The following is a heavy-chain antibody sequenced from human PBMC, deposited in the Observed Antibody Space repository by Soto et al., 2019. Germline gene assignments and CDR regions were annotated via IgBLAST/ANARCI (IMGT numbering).Heavy chain of an antibody. Sequence: SVKVSCKASGFTFTSSAVQWVRQARGQRLEWIGWIVVGSGNTNYAQKFQERVTITRDMSTSTAYMELSSLRSEDTAVYYCAAESPTLIVEYYYYGMDVWGQGTTVTVSS. CDR3: AAESPTLIVEYYYYGMDV. V-gene: IGHV1-58*01. D-gene: IGHD3-22*01. CDR2: IVVGSGNT. CDR1: GFTFTSSA. J-gene: IGHJ6*02.